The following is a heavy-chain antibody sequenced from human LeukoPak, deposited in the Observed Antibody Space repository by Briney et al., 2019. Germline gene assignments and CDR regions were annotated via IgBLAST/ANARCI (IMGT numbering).Heavy chain of an antibody. CDR3: ARVRWGGLYYFDY. Sequence: PGGSLRLSCEVSGFTFSSYHMNWVRQAPGKGLEWVSSIGSSSSYIYYADSMTGRFTISRDNAKNSLYLQMNSLRAEDTAMYYCARVRWGGLYYFDYWGQGTLVTVSS. D-gene: IGHD3-16*01. CDR2: IGSSSSYI. J-gene: IGHJ4*02. V-gene: IGHV3-21*01. CDR1: GFTFSSYH.